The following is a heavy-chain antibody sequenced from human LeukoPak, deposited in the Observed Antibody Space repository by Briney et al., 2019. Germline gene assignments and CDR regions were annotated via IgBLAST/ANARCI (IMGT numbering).Heavy chain of an antibody. CDR2: IYHSGST. D-gene: IGHD3-10*01. CDR3: ARVGRGYFDY. CDR1: GGSIKRGGYS. V-gene: IGHV4-30-2*01. J-gene: IGHJ4*02. Sequence: SETLSLTCAVSGGSIKRGGYSWSWIRQPPGKGLEWIGYIYHSGSTYYNPSLKSRVTISVDRSKNQFSLKLSSVTAADTAVYYCARVGRGYFDYWGQGTLVTVSS.